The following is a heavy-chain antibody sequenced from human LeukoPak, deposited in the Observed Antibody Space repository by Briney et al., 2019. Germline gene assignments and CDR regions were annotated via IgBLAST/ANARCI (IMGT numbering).Heavy chain of an antibody. CDR2: ISGSGGST. CDR3: AKGLGGELTLDY. D-gene: IGHD1-26*01. CDR1: GFTFSSSD. Sequence: GGSLRLSCAASGFTFSSSDMSWVRQAPGKGLEWVSAISGSGGSTYYADSVKGRFTISRDNSKNTLYLQMNSLRAEDTAVYYCAKGLGGELTLDYWGQGTLVTVSS. J-gene: IGHJ4*02. V-gene: IGHV3-23*01.